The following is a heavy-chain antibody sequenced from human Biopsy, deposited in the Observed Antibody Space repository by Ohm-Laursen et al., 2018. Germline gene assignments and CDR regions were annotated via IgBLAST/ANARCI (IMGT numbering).Heavy chain of an antibody. J-gene: IGHJ2*01. CDR1: GVSISVDGYY. CDR3: VREPKTGTAEAWYFDL. CDR2: IYHSGTT. Sequence: TLSLTCIVSGVSISVDGYYWAWIRQLPGKGLDWIGYIYHSGTTYYNPSLKSRLTMSVDTSKNEFSLRLRSVTAADTAVYYCVREPKTGTAEAWYFDLWGRGSPVTVPS. V-gene: IGHV4-31*03. D-gene: IGHD3-9*01.